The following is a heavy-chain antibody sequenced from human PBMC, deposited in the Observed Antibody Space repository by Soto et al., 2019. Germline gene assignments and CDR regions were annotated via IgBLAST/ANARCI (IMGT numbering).Heavy chain of an antibody. CDR1: GGSFSGYY. V-gene: IGHV4-34*12. Sequence: QVHIQQWGAGLLKPSETLSLTCAVYGGSFSGYYWSWIRQPPGKGLEWIGEIIHTGSTNYNPSLKSRVTISVDTSKKQFSLKLNSVTAADTAVYYCARVGQPPSDYWGLGALVTVSS. J-gene: IGHJ4*02. CDR2: IIHTGST. CDR3: ARVGQPPSDY. D-gene: IGHD2-2*01.